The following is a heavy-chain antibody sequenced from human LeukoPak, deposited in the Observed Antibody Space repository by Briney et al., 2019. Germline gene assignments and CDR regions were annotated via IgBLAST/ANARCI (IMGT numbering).Heavy chain of an antibody. V-gene: IGHV3-11*01. CDR1: GFNFSDYY. J-gene: IGHJ5*02. Sequence: GSLRLSCVASGFNFSDYYMSWIRQAPGKGLKWISFSSSSSSAIYYADSVKGRFTISRDNAKNSLYLQMNSLRVEDTAVYYCARASVTTIDWFDPWGQGTLVTVSS. D-gene: IGHD4-17*01. CDR2: SSSSSSAI. CDR3: ARASVTTIDWFDP.